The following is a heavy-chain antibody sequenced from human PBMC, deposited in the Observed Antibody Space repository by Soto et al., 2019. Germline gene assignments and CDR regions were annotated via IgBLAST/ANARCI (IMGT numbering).Heavy chain of an antibody. D-gene: IGHD5-18*01. CDR3: ARDRFSYGY. Sequence: PSETLSLTCTVSGASISSYYWSWIRQPPGKGLEWIGYVYNTGTPNYNPSLKRRVTISVDTSKNQVFLRLSSVTAADTARYYCARDRFSYGYWGQGTLVTVSS. CDR2: VYNTGTP. V-gene: IGHV4-59*01. CDR1: GASISSYY. J-gene: IGHJ4*02.